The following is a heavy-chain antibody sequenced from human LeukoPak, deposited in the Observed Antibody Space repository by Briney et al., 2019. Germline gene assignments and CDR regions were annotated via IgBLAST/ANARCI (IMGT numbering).Heavy chain of an antibody. V-gene: IGHV3-23*01. J-gene: IGHJ6*02. CDR2: IGGSGGST. CDR3: AKTSSSWSPLYYYYGMDV. CDR1: GFTFSSSA. Sequence: PGGSLRLSCAASGFTFSSSAMSWVRQAPGKGLEWVSAIGGSGGSTYYADSVKGRFTISRDNSKNTLYLQMNSLRAEDTAVYYCAKTSSSWSPLYYYYGMDVWGQGTTVTVSS. D-gene: IGHD6-13*01.